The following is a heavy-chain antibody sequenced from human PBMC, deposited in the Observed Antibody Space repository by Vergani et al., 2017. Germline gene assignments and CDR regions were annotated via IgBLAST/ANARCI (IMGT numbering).Heavy chain of an antibody. D-gene: IGHD2-15*01. CDR1: GFTFSSYA. CDR2: ISYDGSNK. J-gene: IGHJ4*02. CDR3: ARDGFGYCSGGSCGGVSVHDY. V-gene: IGHV3-30*04. Sequence: QVQLVESGGGVVQPGRSLRLSCAASGFTFSSYAMHWVRQAPGKGLEWVAVISYDGSNKYYADSVKGRFTISRDNSKNTLYLQMNSLRAEDTAVYYCARDGFGYCSGGSCGGVSVHDYWGQGTLVTVSS.